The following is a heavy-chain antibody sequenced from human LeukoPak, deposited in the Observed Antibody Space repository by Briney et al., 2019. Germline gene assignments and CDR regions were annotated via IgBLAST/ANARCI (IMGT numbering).Heavy chain of an antibody. V-gene: IGHV1-69*05. Sequence: GASVKVSCKTSGGTFNNSAISWVRQAPGQGLEWLGGIMPLFGTAGYALKFQGRVTNTKDESMRTVYLELTSLTSDDTAVYYCARDITYDYWGQGTLVTVSS. D-gene: IGHD1-14*01. CDR2: IMPLFGTA. CDR3: ARDITYDY. CDR1: GGTFNNSA. J-gene: IGHJ4*02.